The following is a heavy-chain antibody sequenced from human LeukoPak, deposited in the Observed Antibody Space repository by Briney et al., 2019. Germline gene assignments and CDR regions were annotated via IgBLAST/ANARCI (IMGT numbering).Heavy chain of an antibody. J-gene: IGHJ3*02. D-gene: IGHD1-26*01. CDR1: GFTFSRYA. CDR2: ISYEGSNK. Sequence: GRSLRLSCAASGFTFSRYAIHWVRQAPGKGLEWVGVISYEGSNKYYADSVKGRFTISRDNSKNTLDLQMNSLTAEDTAVYYCARGSSSLRAVIVDIGIWGQGTMVTVSS. CDR3: ARGSSSLRAVIVDIGI. V-gene: IGHV3-30-3*01.